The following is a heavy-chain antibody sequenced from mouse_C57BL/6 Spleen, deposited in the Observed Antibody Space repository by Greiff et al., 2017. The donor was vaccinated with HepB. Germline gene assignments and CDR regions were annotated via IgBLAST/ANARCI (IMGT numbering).Heavy chain of an antibody. Sequence: QPGTERRKPGASVKLSGKASGYTCNSEGRQRVKQRPGQGLEWIGNINPSNGGTNYNEKFKSKATLTEDKSSSTAYRQLSSLTSEDSAVYYCARRYGNYGYYAMDYWGQGTSVTVSS. D-gene: IGHD2-1*01. J-gene: IGHJ4*01. CDR3: ARRYGNYGYYAMDY. V-gene: IGHV1-53*01. CDR1: GYTCNSEG. CDR2: INPSNGGT.